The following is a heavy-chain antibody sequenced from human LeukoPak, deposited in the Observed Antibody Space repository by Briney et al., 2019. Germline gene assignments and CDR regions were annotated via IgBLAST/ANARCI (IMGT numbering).Heavy chain of an antibody. D-gene: IGHD3-22*01. CDR2: ISYDGSNK. CDR3: ARVYDSSDYSWPWSL. V-gene: IGHV3-30*04. CDR1: GFTFSSYA. J-gene: IGHJ4*02. Sequence: GGSLRLSCAASGFTFSSYAMHWVRQAPGKGLEWVAVISYDGSNKYYADSVKGRFTISRDNSKNTLYLQMNSLRAEDTAVYYCARVYDSSDYSWPWSLWGQGTLVTVSS.